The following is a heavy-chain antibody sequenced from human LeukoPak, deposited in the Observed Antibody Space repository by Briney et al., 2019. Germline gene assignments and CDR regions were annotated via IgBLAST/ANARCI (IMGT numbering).Heavy chain of an antibody. CDR3: ARLTAQPAYSDF. J-gene: IGHJ4*02. CDR1: GGSISSSSYY. V-gene: IGHV4-39*01. CDR2: IYYSGTT. D-gene: IGHD2-21*02. Sequence: PSETLSLTCTVSGGSISSSSYYWGWIRQPPGKGLGWFGSIYYSGTTYYNPSLKSRVTISRDTSKNQFSLKLSSITDADTAVYYCARLTAQPAYSDFWGQGTLVTVSS.